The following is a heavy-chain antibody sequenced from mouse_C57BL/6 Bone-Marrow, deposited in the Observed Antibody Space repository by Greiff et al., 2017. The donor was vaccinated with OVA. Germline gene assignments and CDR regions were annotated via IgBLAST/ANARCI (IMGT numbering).Heavy chain of an antibody. CDR1: GYTFTGYW. V-gene: IGHV1-9*01. CDR2: ILPGSGST. J-gene: IGHJ2*01. D-gene: IGHD1-1*01. CDR3: ARAPPYYYGSSYDFDY. Sequence: QVQLQQSGAELMKPGASVKLSCKATGYTFTGYWIEWVKQRPGHGLEWIGEILPGSGSTNYNEKFKGKATFTADTSSNTAYMQLSSLTTEDSAIYYCARAPPYYYGSSYDFDYWGQGTTLTVSS.